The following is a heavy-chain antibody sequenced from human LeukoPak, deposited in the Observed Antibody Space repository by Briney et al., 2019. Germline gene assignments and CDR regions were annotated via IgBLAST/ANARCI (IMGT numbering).Heavy chain of an antibody. Sequence: GGSLRLSCAASGFSFSSHAMHWVRQAPGKGLEWVAVVSHDSRTQFYTDSPRGRFTISRDNSKNTLYLQMSGLRTDDTAVHYCARAIVGTENFDYWGQGTLVTVSS. CDR2: VSHDSRTQ. CDR3: ARAIVGTENFDY. CDR1: GFSFSSHA. D-gene: IGHD5-12*01. J-gene: IGHJ4*02. V-gene: IGHV3-30*10.